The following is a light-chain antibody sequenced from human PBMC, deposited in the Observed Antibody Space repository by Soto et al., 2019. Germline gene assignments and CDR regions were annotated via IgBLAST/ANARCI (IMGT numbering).Light chain of an antibody. CDR3: ATWDESLNGYL. J-gene: IGLJ1*01. CDR1: SSNIGSNA. Sequence: QSALTQPPSASGSPGQRVTISCSGSSSNIGSNAVNWYQQLPGTAPTLLIYSNNERPSGVPDRFSGSKSGTSASLAISGLQSEDEADYYCATWDESLNGYLFGTGTKVTVL. V-gene: IGLV1-44*01. CDR2: SNN.